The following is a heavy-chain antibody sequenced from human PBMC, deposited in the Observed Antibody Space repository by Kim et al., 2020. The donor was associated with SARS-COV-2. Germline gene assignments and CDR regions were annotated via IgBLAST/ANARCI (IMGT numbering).Heavy chain of an antibody. J-gene: IGHJ6*02. Sequence: GGSLRLSCAASGFTFSTYTMSWVRQAPGRGLEWVSTISGSGGNTYDADSVKGRFTISRDDSKNTLYLQMNSLRTEDTAVYYCAKGLGLGNVVRGIIRKRSDYSGMDVWGQGTTVTVSS. CDR2: ISGSGGNT. CDR1: GFTFSTYT. D-gene: IGHD3-10*01. V-gene: IGHV3-23*01. CDR3: AKGLGLGNVVRGIIRKRSDYSGMDV.